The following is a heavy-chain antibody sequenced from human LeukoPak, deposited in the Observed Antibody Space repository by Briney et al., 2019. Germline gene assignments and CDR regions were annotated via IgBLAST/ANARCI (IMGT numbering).Heavy chain of an antibody. D-gene: IGHD5-18*01. CDR3: ARVKVKGGPISGYSYGYGFDY. CDR1: GYTFTSYG. Sequence: GASVKVSCKASGYTFTSYGISWVRQAPGQGLEWMGGIIPIFGTANYARKFQGRVTITADKSTSTAYMELSSLRSEDTAVYYCARVKVKGGPISGYSYGYGFDYWGQGTLVTVSS. V-gene: IGHV1-69*06. J-gene: IGHJ4*02. CDR2: IIPIFGTA.